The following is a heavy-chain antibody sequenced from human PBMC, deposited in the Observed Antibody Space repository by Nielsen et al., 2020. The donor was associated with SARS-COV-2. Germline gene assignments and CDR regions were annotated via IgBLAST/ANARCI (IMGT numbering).Heavy chain of an antibody. CDR3: ARDVTHYYDSSGYYSSYISAHWFDP. J-gene: IGHJ5*02. CDR1: GYTFTSYA. Sequence: ASVKVSCKASGYTFTSYAMHWVRQAPGQRLEWMGWINAGNGNTKYSQKFQGRVTITRDTSASTAYMELSSLRSEDTAVYYCARDVTHYYDSSGYYSSYISAHWFDPWGQGTLVTVS. D-gene: IGHD3-22*01. V-gene: IGHV1-3*01. CDR2: INAGNGNT.